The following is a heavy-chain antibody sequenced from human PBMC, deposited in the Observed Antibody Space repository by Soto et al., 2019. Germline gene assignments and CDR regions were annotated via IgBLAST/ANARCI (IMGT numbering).Heavy chain of an antibody. J-gene: IGHJ4*02. D-gene: IGHD6-13*01. Sequence: QVQLVESGGGVVQPGTSLRLACEASGFTFGNYGMHWVRQAPGKGLEWVAVIWHAGNYIYSADSVKGRFTISRDNSKNTLFLQMNSLTAEDTAVYYCARDRAAAGKGGQYLDYWGQGTLVTVSS. CDR1: GFTFGNYG. CDR3: ARDRAAAGKGGQYLDY. CDR2: IWHAGNYI. V-gene: IGHV3-33*01.